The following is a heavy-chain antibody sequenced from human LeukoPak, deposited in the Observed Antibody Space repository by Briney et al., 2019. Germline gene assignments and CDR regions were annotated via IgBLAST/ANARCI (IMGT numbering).Heavy chain of an antibody. Sequence: GESLKISCKGSGYSFTTYWIGWVRQMPGKGLEWMGILYPGDSDTRYSPSFQGQVTISADKSISTAYLQWSSLKASDTAMYYCARRSYYASGGGYFDLWGRGTLVTVSS. D-gene: IGHD1-26*01. CDR2: LYPGDSDT. V-gene: IGHV5-51*01. J-gene: IGHJ2*01. CDR1: GYSFTTYW. CDR3: ARRSYYASGGGYFDL.